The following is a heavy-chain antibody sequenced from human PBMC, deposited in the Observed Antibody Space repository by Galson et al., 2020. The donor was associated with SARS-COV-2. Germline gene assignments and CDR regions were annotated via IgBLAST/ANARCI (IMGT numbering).Heavy chain of an antibody. D-gene: IGHD3-10*01. Sequence: SETLSLTCAVYGGSFSGYYWSWIRQPPGKGLEWIGEINHSGSTNYNPSLKSRVTISVDTSKNQFSLKLSSVTAADTAVYYCARGWGITMVQGYYYYYGMDVWGQGTTVTVSS. CDR1: GGSFSGYY. CDR3: ARGWGITMVQGYYYYYGMDV. CDR2: INHSGST. J-gene: IGHJ6*02. V-gene: IGHV4-34*01.